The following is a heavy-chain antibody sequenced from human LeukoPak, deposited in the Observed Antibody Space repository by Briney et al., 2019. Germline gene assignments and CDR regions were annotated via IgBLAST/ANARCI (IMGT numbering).Heavy chain of an antibody. J-gene: IGHJ4*02. Sequence: PGGSLRLSCSVSGFTFSSYAMHWVRQAPGKGLEYVSAISGNGGSTYYADSVKGRFTISRDNSKNTLHLQMNSLRAEDTDVYYCARGGCSGGSCYDFDYWGQGTLVTVSS. CDR3: ARGGCSGGSCYDFDY. CDR1: GFTFSSYA. V-gene: IGHV3-64*04. CDR2: ISGNGGST. D-gene: IGHD2-15*01.